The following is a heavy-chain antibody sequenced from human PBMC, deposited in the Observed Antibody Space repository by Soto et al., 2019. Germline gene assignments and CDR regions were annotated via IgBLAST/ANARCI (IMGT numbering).Heavy chain of an antibody. V-gene: IGHV1-69*13. CDR3: ARGGTSGWLKGAYDV. CDR1: GGTLSKHA. CDR2: IIPMFGIP. J-gene: IGHJ3*01. D-gene: IGHD6-19*01. Sequence: SVKVSYKASGGTLSKHAITWVRRAPGQGLEWLGGIIPMFGIPNYPQKFQGRVTISADDSTNTSHMELNSLTSEDTAIYYCARGGTSGWLKGAYDVWGQGTMVTVSS.